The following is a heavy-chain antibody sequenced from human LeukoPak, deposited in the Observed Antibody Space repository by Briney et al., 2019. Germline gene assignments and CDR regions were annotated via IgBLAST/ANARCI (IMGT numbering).Heavy chain of an antibody. CDR2: INPNSGGT. CDR3: ARASSWYRGFDY. V-gene: IGHV1-2*02. J-gene: IGHJ4*02. Sequence: ASVKVSCKASGYTFTGYYMHWVRQAPGQGLEWMGWINPNSGGTNYAQKFQGRVTMTRDTSISTAYMELSRLRSEDTAVYYCARASSWYRGFDYWGQGTLVTVSS. CDR1: GYTFTGYY. D-gene: IGHD6-13*01.